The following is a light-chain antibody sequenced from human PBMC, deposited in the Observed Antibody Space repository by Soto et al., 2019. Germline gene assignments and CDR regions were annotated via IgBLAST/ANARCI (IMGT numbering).Light chain of an antibody. V-gene: IGKV2-30*02. J-gene: IGKJ5*01. CDR2: KVS. Sequence: VLSTVSPLWLPVAXGQXXSLXFRSNQSLVHSDGIAYFSWFQQRPGRSPRRLIYKVSNRDSGAPARFSGSGSGTDFALKISRVEAEDVGVYYCMQGTHWPITFGQGTRLEI. CDR3: MQGTHWPIT. CDR1: QSLVHSDGIAY.